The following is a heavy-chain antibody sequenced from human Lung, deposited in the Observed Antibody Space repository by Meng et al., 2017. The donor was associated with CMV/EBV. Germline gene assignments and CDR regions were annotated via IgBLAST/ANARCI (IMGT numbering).Heavy chain of an antibody. CDR2: ISGYNGDT. Sequence: ASVKVSCKASGYTFTSHGMSWVRQAPGQGLEWMGWISGYNGDTNYAQKLQGRVTMTTDTSTTTVYMELRSLRSDDTAVYYCARESSGYAKSFYDYYGLDVWGQGTTVTVSS. CDR3: ARESSGYAKSFYDYYGLDV. J-gene: IGHJ6*02. D-gene: IGHD2-2*01. V-gene: IGHV1-18*01. CDR1: GYTFTSHG.